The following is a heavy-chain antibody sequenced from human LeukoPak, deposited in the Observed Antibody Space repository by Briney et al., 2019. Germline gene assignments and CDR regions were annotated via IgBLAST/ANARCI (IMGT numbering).Heavy chain of an antibody. J-gene: IGHJ6*02. CDR1: GGSISSYY. CDR2: IYTSGST. D-gene: IGHD6-19*01. Sequence: SETLSLTCTVSGGSISSYYWSWIRQPAGKGLEWIGRIYTSGSTNYNPSLKSRVTMSVDTSKNQFSVKLSSVTAADTAVYYCARDLGGSGWPYYYYGMDVWGQGTTVTVSS. V-gene: IGHV4-4*07. CDR3: ARDLGGSGWPYYYYGMDV.